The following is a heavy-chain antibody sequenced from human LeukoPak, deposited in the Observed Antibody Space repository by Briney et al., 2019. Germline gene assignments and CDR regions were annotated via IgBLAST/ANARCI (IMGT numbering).Heavy chain of an antibody. Sequence: PGGSLRLSCAPSGFTFSNSAMNWVRQAPEKGLEWGSFIRGSGNRTYYADSVKGRFTISRDNAKDALYLQMDNLRAEDTAVYYCARARWSSTGWFLGYWGQGTLVTVSS. CDR3: ARARWSSTGWFLGY. CDR1: GFTFSNSA. CDR2: IRGSGNRT. D-gene: IGHD6-19*01. J-gene: IGHJ4*02. V-gene: IGHV3-23*01.